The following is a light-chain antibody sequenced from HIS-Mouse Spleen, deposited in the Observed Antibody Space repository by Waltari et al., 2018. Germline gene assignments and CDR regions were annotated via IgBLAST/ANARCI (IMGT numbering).Light chain of an antibody. CDR1: SSDVGGYNY. Sequence: QSALTQPASVSGSPGQSITISCTGTSSDVGGYNYVSWYQQHPGKAPKHTIYDGSNRPSGVSNRFSGSKSCNTASLTISGLQAEDEADYYCSSYTSSSTLVVFGGGTKLTVL. CDR3: SSYTSSSTLVV. V-gene: IGLV2-14*03. CDR2: DGS. J-gene: IGLJ2*01.